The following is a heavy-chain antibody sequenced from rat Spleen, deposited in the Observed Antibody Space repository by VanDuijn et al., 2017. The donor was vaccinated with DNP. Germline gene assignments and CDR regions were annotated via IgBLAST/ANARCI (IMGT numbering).Heavy chain of an antibody. J-gene: IGHJ2*01. D-gene: IGHD1-11*01. CDR3: ARHGGGADFDY. Sequence: EVQLVESGGGLVQPGRSLKLSCAASGFTFSDYNLAWVRQAPKKGLEWVASISYEGRTSYYGDSVRGRFTISRVNAKNTLYLQMDSLRSEETATYYCARHGGGADFDYWGQGVTVTVSS. CDR1: GFTFSDYN. CDR2: ISYEGRTS. V-gene: IGHV5-22*01.